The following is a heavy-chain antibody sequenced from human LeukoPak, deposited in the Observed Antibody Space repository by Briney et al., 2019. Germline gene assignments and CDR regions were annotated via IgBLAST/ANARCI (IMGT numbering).Heavy chain of an antibody. V-gene: IGHV1-24*01. CDR3: ATPSPSGSHLDYYYGMDV. D-gene: IGHD1-26*01. J-gene: IGHJ6*02. CDR1: EYTLTELS. CDR2: FDPEDGET. Sequence: ASVKVSCKVSEYTLTELSMHWVRQAPGKGLEWMGGFDPEDGETIYAQKFQGRVTMTEDTSTDTAYMELSSLRSEDTAVYYCATPSPSGSHLDYYYGMDVWGQGTTVTVSS.